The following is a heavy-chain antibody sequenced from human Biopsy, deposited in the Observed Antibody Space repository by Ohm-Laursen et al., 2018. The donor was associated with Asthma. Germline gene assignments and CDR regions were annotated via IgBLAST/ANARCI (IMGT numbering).Heavy chain of an antibody. D-gene: IGHD2-21*02. CDR3: ARGWNCGGDCYSLDS. CDR1: GDSIDSGDYS. Sequence: TLSLTCAVSGDSIDSGDYSWTWIRQSPGVGLEWIGYIYRNGDTYYNPTLKNRVTISIDRSKNKFSLRLRFVTAADTAVYYCARGWNCGGDCYSLDSWGQGTLVTVSS. V-gene: IGHV4-30-2*06. CDR2: IYRNGDT. J-gene: IGHJ4*02.